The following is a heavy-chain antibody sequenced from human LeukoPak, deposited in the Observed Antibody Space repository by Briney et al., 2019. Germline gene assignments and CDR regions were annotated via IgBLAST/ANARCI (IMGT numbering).Heavy chain of an antibody. CDR2: INPNSGGT. Sequence: ASVKVSCKASGYTFTGYYMHWVRQAPGQGLEWMGWINPNSGGTNYAQKFQGWVTMTRDTSISTAYMELSRLRSDDTAVYYCARDLSRGYDILTGLNYWGQGTLATVSS. CDR1: GYTFTGYY. V-gene: IGHV1-2*04. D-gene: IGHD3-9*01. CDR3: ARDLSRGYDILTGLNY. J-gene: IGHJ4*02.